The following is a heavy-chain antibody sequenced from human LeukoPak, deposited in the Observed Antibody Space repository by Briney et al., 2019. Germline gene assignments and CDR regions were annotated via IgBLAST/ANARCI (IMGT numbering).Heavy chain of an antibody. Sequence: GGSLRLSCAASGFTFSSYAMSWVRQAPGKGLEWVSAIRGSGGSTYYADSVKGRFTISRDNSKNTLYLQMNSLRAEDTAVYYCAKRLYDSSGYYPFDYWGQGTLVTVSS. J-gene: IGHJ4*02. CDR1: GFTFSSYA. V-gene: IGHV3-23*01. CDR3: AKRLYDSSGYYPFDY. D-gene: IGHD3-22*01. CDR2: IRGSGGST.